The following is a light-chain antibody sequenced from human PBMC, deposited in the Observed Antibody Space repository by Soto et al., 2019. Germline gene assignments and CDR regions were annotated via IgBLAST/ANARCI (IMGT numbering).Light chain of an antibody. Sequence: QSALTQPRSVSGSPGQSVTISCAGSSSDVGTYNYVSWYQQHPGKAPQLIIYDVIQRPSGVPDRFSGSKSDNTASLTISGLQAEDEADYYCQSYDSSLNGYVFGTGTKLTVL. V-gene: IGLV2-11*01. CDR2: DVI. CDR3: QSYDSSLNGYV. J-gene: IGLJ1*01. CDR1: SSDVGTYNY.